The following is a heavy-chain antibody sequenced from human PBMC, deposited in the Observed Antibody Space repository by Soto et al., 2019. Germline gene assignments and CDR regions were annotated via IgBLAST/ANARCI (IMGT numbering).Heavy chain of an antibody. CDR3: ARGDYYDSSGPFSDAFDI. D-gene: IGHD3-22*01. Sequence: GGSLRLSCASSGFTFSTFWMSWVRQAPGKGLEWVANIKQDGSEKYYVDSVKGRFTISRDNAKNSLYLQMNSLRAEDTAVYYCARGDYYDSSGPFSDAFDIWGQGTMVTVSS. CDR1: GFTFSTFW. V-gene: IGHV3-7*04. J-gene: IGHJ3*02. CDR2: IKQDGSEK.